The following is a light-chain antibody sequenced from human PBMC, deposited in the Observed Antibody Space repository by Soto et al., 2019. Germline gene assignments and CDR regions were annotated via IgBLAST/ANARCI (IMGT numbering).Light chain of an antibody. CDR1: SSDVGHYNY. CDR2: EVT. J-gene: IGLJ2*01. CDR3: SSYTSSGTLV. Sequence: QSALTQPASVSGSPGQSITISCTGTSSDVGHYNYVSWYQQQPGKAPKLMIYEVTNRPSGVSNRFSGSKSGNTASLTISGLQAEDEADFYCSSYTSSGTLVFGGGTKVTVL. V-gene: IGLV2-14*01.